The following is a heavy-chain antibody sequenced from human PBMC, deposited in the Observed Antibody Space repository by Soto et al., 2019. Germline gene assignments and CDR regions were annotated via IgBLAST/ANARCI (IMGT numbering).Heavy chain of an antibody. CDR2: IIPILGIA. D-gene: IGHD1-1*01. CDR1: GGTFSSYT. CDR3: ARDQMERRGVGWRDY. Sequence: QVQLVQSGAEVKKPGSSVKVSCKASGGTFSSYTISWVRQAPGQGLEWMGRIIPILGIANYEQKFQGRVTITAEKSTSTAYMELSSLRSEDTAVYYCARDQMERRGVGWRDYWGQGTLVTVSS. V-gene: IGHV1-69*08. J-gene: IGHJ4*02.